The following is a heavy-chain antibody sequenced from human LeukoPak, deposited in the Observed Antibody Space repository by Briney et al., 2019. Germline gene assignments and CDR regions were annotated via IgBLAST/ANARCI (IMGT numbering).Heavy chain of an antibody. CDR3: AKVVSGFHFDC. J-gene: IGHJ4*02. D-gene: IGHD1-26*01. V-gene: IGHV3-23*01. Sequence: GGSLRLSCAASGFTFSTFGMSWVRRAPGKGREWVSGITGSGATTYSADSVKGRFTISRDNSQNTLYLQMNTLRAEDTAVYYCAKVVSGFHFDCWGQGTLVTVSS. CDR2: ITGSGATT. CDR1: GFTFSTFG.